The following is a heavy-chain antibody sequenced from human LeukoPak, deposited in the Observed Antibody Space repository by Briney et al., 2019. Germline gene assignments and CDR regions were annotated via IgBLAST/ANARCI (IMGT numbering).Heavy chain of an antibody. J-gene: IGHJ4*02. CDR1: GVSPSSSSYY. D-gene: IGHD3-22*01. CDR2: FYYSGRT. CDR3: ARTPSDSSGHYFDY. V-gene: IGHV4-39*01. Sequence: PETPSLTRALSGVSPSSSSYYWGWVRQSPGKGLECIRSFYYSGRTCYSPTLKSRLTISVDTTKNQFSLKLGSGTGADTAVYYCARTPSDSSGHYFDYWGQGTLVTVSS.